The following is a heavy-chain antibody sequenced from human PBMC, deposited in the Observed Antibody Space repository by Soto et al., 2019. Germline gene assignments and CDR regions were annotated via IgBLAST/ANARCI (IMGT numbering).Heavy chain of an antibody. Sequence: SETLSLTCTVSGGSISSGDYYWSWIRQPPGKGLEWIGYIYYSGSTYYNPSLKSRVTISVDTSKNQFSLKLSSVTAADTAVYYCARVAAPESDDLPFDYWGQGPLVTVSS. V-gene: IGHV4-30-4*01. CDR1: GGSISSGDYY. D-gene: IGHD3-3*01. J-gene: IGHJ4*02. CDR3: ARVAAPESDDLPFDY. CDR2: IYYSGST.